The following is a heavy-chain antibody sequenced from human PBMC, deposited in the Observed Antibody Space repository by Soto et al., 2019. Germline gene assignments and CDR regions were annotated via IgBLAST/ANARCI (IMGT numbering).Heavy chain of an antibody. CDR1: GFTFRSYS. V-gene: IGHV3-48*02. D-gene: IGHD6-13*01. J-gene: IGHJ5*02. Sequence: GGSLRLSCVASGFTFRSYSMNWVRQAPGKGLEWVSHISSSSTTINYADSVKGRFTISRDNAKNSLYLQMNSLRDEDTAVYYCAREGHGSTWLNWFDPWGQGTLVTVS. CDR3: AREGHGSTWLNWFDP. CDR2: ISSSSTTI.